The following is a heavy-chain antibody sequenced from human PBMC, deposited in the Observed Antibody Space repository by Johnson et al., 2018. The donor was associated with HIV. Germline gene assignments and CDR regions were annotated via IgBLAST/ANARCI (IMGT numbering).Heavy chain of an antibody. CDR3: ARPQVAAAGRVVGDVESGDDAFDT. J-gene: IGHJ3*02. Sequence: MLLVESGGGLVQPGGSLRLSCAASGFTFSSYAMSWVRQAPGKGLEWVSAISGSGGSTYYADSVKGRFTISRDISKNLLYLQMNSLRTEDTAVYYCARPQVAAAGRVVGDVESGDDAFDTWGQGTMVTVSS. CDR1: GFTFSSYA. D-gene: IGHD6-13*01. V-gene: IGHV3-23*04. CDR2: ISGSGGST.